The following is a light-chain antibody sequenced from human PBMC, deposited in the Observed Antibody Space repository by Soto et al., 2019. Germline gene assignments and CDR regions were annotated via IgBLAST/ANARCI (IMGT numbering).Light chain of an antibody. CDR2: DAS. CDR3: SSYTSSSPYYV. J-gene: IGLJ1*01. CDR1: SSDVGGYNY. V-gene: IGLV2-14*01. Sequence: QSVLTQPASVSGSPGQSITISCTGTSSDVGGYNYVSWYQQHPGKAPKLMIYDASNRPSGVSNRFSGSKSGNTASLTISGLQAEDEADYYCSSYTSSSPYYVFGTGTKLTVL.